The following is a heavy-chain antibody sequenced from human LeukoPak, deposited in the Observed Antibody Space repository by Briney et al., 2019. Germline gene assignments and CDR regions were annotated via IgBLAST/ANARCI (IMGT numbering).Heavy chain of an antibody. CDR2: ISSSSSTI. CDR1: GFTFSSYS. CDR3: ARDGHDFWSGYSPFDY. D-gene: IGHD3-3*01. V-gene: IGHV3-48*01. J-gene: IGHJ4*02. Sequence: GGSLRLSCAASGFTFSSYSMNWVRQAPGKGLEWVSYISSSSSTIYYADSVKGRFTISRDNAKNSLYLQMNSLRAEDTAVYYCARDGHDFWSGYSPFDYWGQGTLVTVSS.